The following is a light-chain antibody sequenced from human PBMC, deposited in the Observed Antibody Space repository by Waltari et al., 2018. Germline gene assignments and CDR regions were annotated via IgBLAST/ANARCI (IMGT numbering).Light chain of an antibody. J-gene: IGLJ1*01. CDR1: RSDVGSYNL. V-gene: IGLV2-23*01. CDR2: EGS. Sequence: HSALTQPASVSGSPGQSITISCTGARSDVGSYNLVSWYQQHPGKAPKLMIYEGSKRPPGVSNRFSGSKSGNTGSLTISGLQTEDEADYYCCSLAGSNTYVLGTGTKVSVL. CDR3: CSLAGSNTYV.